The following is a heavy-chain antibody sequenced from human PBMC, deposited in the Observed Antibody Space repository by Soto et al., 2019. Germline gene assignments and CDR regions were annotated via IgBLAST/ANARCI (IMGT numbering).Heavy chain of an antibody. V-gene: IGHV2-5*02. D-gene: IGHD3-3*01. CDR1: GFSLSTSGVG. J-gene: IGHJ4*02. CDR3: AHITYYNFWSGYPAFDY. Sequence: QITLKESGPTLVKPTQTLTLTCTFSGFSLSTSGVGVGWIRQPPGKPLECLAFIHWEDDKRYSPSLTSRLTTTXXTSKNQVVLTITRMDPVDTAKYYCAHITYYNFWSGYPAFDYWGQGSLVAVSS. CDR2: IHWEDDK.